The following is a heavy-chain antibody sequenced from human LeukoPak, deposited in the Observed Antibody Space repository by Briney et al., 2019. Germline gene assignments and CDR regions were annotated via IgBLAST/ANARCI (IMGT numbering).Heavy chain of an antibody. D-gene: IGHD2-8*01. CDR2: IRYDGSNK. J-gene: IGHJ3*02. CDR3: AKRAMIMAAFDI. Sequence: GGSLRLSCAASGFTFSSYGMHWVRQAPGKGLEWVAFIRYDGSNKYYADSVKGRFTISRDNSKNTLYLQMNSLRAEDTAVYYCAKRAMIMAAFDIWGQGTMVTVS. V-gene: IGHV3-30*02. CDR1: GFTFSSYG.